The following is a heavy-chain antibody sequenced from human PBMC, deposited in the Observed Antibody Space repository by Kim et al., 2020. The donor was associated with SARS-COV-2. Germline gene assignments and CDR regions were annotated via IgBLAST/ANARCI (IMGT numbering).Heavy chain of an antibody. CDR2: IA. V-gene: IGHV4-61*03. CDR3: ARAGDYAIKD. D-gene: IGHD4-17*01. Sequence: IAKYNPSRKDRVTISVDTSKNLLSLELSSVTAADTAVYFCARAGDYAIKDWGQGTLVTVSS. J-gene: IGHJ4*02.